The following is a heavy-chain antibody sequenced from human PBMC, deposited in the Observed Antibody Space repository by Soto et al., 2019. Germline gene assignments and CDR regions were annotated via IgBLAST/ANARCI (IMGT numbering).Heavy chain of an antibody. CDR3: AKGVVVDATYFQH. V-gene: IGHV3-30*18. Sequence: PVGSLRLSCAASGFTFSSYGMHWVRQAPGKGLEWVAVISYDGSNKYYADSVKGRFTISRDNSKNTLYLQMNSLRAEDTAVYYCAKGVVVDATYFQHWGQGTLVTVS. CDR2: ISYDGSNK. CDR1: GFTFSSYG. J-gene: IGHJ1*01. D-gene: IGHD2-15*01.